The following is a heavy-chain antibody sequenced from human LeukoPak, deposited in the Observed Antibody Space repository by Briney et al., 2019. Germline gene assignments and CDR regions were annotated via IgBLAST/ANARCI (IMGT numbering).Heavy chain of an antibody. Sequence: GGSLRLSCATSGFTFTTYSMNWVRQAPGKGLEWVSYISSGSSTIYYVDSAKGRFTISRDNAKNSLYLQMNSLRAEDTAVYYCASLRGATDNWGQGTLVTVSS. CDR1: GFTFTTYS. CDR3: ASLRGATDN. CDR2: ISSGSSTI. V-gene: IGHV3-48*04. D-gene: IGHD1-26*01. J-gene: IGHJ4*02.